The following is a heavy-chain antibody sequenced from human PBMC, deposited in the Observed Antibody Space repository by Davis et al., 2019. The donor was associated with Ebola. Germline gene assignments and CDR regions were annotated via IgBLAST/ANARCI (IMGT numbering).Heavy chain of an antibody. D-gene: IGHD3-3*01. Sequence: MPLETLSLTCAVYGGSFSGYYWSWIRQPPGKGLEWIGEINHSGSTNYNPSLKSRVTISVDTSKNQFSLKLSSVTAADTAVYYCARRAFTIFGVVDGMDVWGQGTTVTVSS. CDR3: ARRAFTIFGVVDGMDV. J-gene: IGHJ6*02. CDR2: INHSGST. V-gene: IGHV4-34*01. CDR1: GGSFSGYY.